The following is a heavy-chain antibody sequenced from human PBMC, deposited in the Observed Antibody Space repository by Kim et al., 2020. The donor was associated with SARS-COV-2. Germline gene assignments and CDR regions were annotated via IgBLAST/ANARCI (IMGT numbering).Heavy chain of an antibody. D-gene: IGHD1-26*01. V-gene: IGHV3-74*01. CDR2: DGGGT. J-gene: IGHJ4*02. CDR3: VHGSFFAY. Sequence: DGGGTLYGDSVKGRFTVSRDNAKNTLYLQLSSLRDDDTAVYYCVHGSFFAYLGQGTLVTVSS.